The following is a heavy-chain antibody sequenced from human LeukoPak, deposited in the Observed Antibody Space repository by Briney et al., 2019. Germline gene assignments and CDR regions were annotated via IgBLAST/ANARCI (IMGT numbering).Heavy chain of an antibody. V-gene: IGHV3-21*01. D-gene: IGHD1-26*01. J-gene: IGHJ4*02. CDR2: ISSSSSYI. Sequence: ASXXTFSSXXMXXVXQXXGXXLEWVSSISSSSSYIYYADSVKGRFTISRDNAKNSLYLQMNSLRAEDTAVYYCAREPRVVGAPDYWGQGTLVTVPS. CDR3: AREPRVVGAPDY. CDR1: XXTFSSXX.